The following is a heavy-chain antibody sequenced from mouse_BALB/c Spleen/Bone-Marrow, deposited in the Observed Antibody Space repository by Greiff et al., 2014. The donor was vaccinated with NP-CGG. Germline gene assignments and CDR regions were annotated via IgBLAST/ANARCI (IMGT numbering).Heavy chain of an antibody. D-gene: IGHD2-14*01. CDR1: GFTFDSYN. J-gene: IGHJ2*01. CDR2: ISSGGGNT. Sequence: DVQLVESGGGLVTPGGSLKLSCAASGFTFDSYNMSWVRQTPEKRLGWVATISSGGGNTYYPDSVKGRFTISRDNAKNNLYLQMSSLRSEDTALYYCVRREYDDYFDYWGQGTTLTVSS. CDR3: VRREYDDYFDY. V-gene: IGHV5-9*03.